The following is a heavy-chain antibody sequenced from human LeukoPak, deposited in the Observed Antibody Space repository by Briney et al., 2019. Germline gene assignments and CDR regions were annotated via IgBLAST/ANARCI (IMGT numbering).Heavy chain of an antibody. J-gene: IGHJ4*02. CDR3: ARAKGRSPLFDY. D-gene: IGHD6-13*01. CDR2: IYYSGST. Sequence: SEALSLTCTVSGGSISSNYWTWIRQPPGKGLVWIGNIYYSGSTKYNPSLKSRVAISVDTSKNQFSLQLNSVTPEDTAVYYCARAKGRSPLFDYWGQGTLVTVSS. V-gene: IGHV4-59*12. CDR1: GGSISSNY.